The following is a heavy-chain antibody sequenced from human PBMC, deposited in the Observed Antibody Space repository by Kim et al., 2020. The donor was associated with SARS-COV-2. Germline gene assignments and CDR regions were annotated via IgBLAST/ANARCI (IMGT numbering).Heavy chain of an antibody. CDR3: SRGASGNSGSYNY. J-gene: IGHJ4*02. D-gene: IGHD1-26*01. Sequence: ASVKVSCKASGDSFSGNYIHWVRQAPGQRLEWMGWINPNSGGTNYEQKFQDRITMTRDTSITTAYMELSSLRSDVTAADYWSRGASGNSGSYNYWGRGTL. V-gene: IGHV1-2*02. CDR2: INPNSGGT. CDR1: GDSFSGNY.